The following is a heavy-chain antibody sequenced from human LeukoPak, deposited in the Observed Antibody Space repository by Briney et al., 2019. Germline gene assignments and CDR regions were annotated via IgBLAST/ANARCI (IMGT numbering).Heavy chain of an antibody. CDR2: IYWNDDK. J-gene: IGHJ6*03. CDR3: AHSNWNGYYYYYYYMDV. CDR1: GFSLSTSGVG. V-gene: IGHV2-5*01. Sequence: SGPTLVKPTQTLTLTCTFSGFSLSTSGVGVGWIRQPPGKALEWLALIYWNDDKRYSPSLKSRLTITKDTSKNQVVLTMTNMDPVDTATYYCAHSNWNGYYYYYYYMDVWGKGTTVTVSS. D-gene: IGHD1-1*01.